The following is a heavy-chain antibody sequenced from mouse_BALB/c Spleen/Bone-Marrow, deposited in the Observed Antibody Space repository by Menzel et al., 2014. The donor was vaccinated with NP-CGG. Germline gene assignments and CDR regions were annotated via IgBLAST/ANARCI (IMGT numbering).Heavy chain of an antibody. J-gene: IGHJ4*01. CDR3: AREEYGQKVYAMDY. Sequence: EVQGVESGGGLVKPGGSLKLSCAASGFTFSSYAMSWVRQTPEKRLEGVASISSGGSTYYPDSVKGRFTISRDNARNILYLQMSSLRSEDTAMYYCAREEYGQKVYAMDYWGQGTSVTVSS. CDR1: GFTFSSYA. CDR2: ISSGGST. D-gene: IGHD2-10*02. V-gene: IGHV5-6-5*01.